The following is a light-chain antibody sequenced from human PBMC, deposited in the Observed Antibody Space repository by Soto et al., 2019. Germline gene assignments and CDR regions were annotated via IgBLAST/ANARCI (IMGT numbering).Light chain of an antibody. J-gene: IGKJ5*01. V-gene: IGKV1-9*01. Sequence: DIQLTQSPSFLSASVGDRVTITCRASQGISSYLAWYQQKPGKAPKLLIYAASTLQSGVPSRFSGSGSGTEFTVTISSLQPDDFATYYCQHLDSYSTFGQITRLEI. CDR2: AAS. CDR3: QHLDSYST. CDR1: QGISSY.